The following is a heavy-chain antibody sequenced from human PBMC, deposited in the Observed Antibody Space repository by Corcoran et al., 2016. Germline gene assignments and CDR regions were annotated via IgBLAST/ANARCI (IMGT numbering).Heavy chain of an antibody. D-gene: IGHD6-19*01. Sequence: QVQLQQSGPGLVKPSQTLSLTCAIAGDSVSSNSAAWHWIRQSPSRDREWLGRTYYRSKWYNDYAVSVKRRITINPDTSKNQFSLQLNSVTPEDTAVYYCARDPHSSGWAWFDYWGQGALVTVSS. CDR2: TYYRSKWYN. J-gene: IGHJ4*02. CDR1: GDSVSSNSAA. V-gene: IGHV6-1*01. CDR3: ARDPHSSGWAWFDY.